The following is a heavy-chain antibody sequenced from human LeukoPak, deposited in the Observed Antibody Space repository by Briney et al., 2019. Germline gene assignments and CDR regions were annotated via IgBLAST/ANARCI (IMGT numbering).Heavy chain of an antibody. CDR2: IRQDGSVQ. Sequence: GGSLRLSCAASGFTFRSYWMSWVRQAPGKGLEWVANIRQDGSVQNYVDSVKGRFTISRDNPKNSVYLQMSSLRAEDTAVYYCLVTTRGRGFDYWGQGTLVTVSS. CDR3: LVTTRGRGFDY. CDR1: GFTFRSYW. J-gene: IGHJ4*02. D-gene: IGHD1/OR15-1a*01. V-gene: IGHV3-7*01.